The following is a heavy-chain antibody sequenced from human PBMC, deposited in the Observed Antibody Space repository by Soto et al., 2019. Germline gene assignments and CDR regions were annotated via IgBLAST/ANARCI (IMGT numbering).Heavy chain of an antibody. CDR3: AGGSGFLIDY. D-gene: IGHD3-22*01. V-gene: IGHV3-7*03. Sequence: PGGSLRLSCTASGFSISSDWMNWVRQAPGKGLEWVAILKKDGSEEFYVDSVKGRFTISRDNAKNSVYLQMNSLRAEDTAVYYCAGGSGFLIDYRGRGTLVTVSS. J-gene: IGHJ4*02. CDR1: GFSISSDW. CDR2: LKKDGSEE.